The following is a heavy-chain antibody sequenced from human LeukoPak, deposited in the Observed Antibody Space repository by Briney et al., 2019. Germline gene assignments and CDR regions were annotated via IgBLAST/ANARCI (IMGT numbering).Heavy chain of an antibody. CDR1: GYSFTSYW. CDR3: ARLYECDSSGYYSPFDC. CDR2: IYPGDSNT. V-gene: IGHV5-51*01. Sequence: LGESLKISCKASGYSFTSYWIGWVRQMPGKGLEWMGIIYPGDSNTKYNPSFQGQVTTSANKSISTAYLQWSSRKASDTAMYYCARLYECDSSGYYSPFDCWGQGTLVTVSS. J-gene: IGHJ4*02. D-gene: IGHD3-22*01.